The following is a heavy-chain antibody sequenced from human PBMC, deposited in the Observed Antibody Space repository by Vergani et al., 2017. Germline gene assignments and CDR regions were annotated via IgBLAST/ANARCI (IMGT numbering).Heavy chain of an antibody. Sequence: QVQLVESGGGVVQPGRSLRLSCAASGFTFNQYGMHWVRQAPGKGLEWVAVTWYDGNNKQYADSVKGRFTISRDNSKSTMYLQMDSLREKDTGVYYCARDLRLLYNRFDPWGQGTRVTVSS. CDR2: TWYDGNNK. J-gene: IGHJ5*02. CDR1: GFTFNQYG. V-gene: IGHV3-33*01. CDR3: ARDLRLLYNRFDP. D-gene: IGHD1-14*01.